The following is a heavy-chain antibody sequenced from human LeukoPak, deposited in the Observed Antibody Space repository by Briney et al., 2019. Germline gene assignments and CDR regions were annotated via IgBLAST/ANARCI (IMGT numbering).Heavy chain of an antibody. J-gene: IGHJ4*02. D-gene: IGHD5-24*01. CDR2: ISGSGGST. CDR1: GFTFSSYA. Sequence: GGSLRLSCAASGFTFSSYAMSWVRQAPGKGLEGVSAISGSGGSTYYADAVKGRFTISRDNSKNTLYLQMNSLRAEDTAVYYCAKGGYNSFDYWGQGTLVTVSS. CDR3: AKGGYNSFDY. V-gene: IGHV3-23*01.